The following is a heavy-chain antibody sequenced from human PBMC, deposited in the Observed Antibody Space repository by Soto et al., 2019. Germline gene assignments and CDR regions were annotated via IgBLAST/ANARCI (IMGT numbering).Heavy chain of an antibody. D-gene: IGHD6-19*01. CDR1: GDSYSISTYS. CDR2: IYQSGVT. V-gene: IGHV4-30-2*01. Sequence: SSETLSLTCNMSGDSYSISTYSWSWIRQPPGKALQWIGFIYQSGVTSYNPSLASRVSISLDRSNNQCSLKLKSVTAADTAVYFCAGMPYTSGLRFDPWGPGTLVTVSS. CDR3: AGMPYTSGLRFDP. J-gene: IGHJ5*02.